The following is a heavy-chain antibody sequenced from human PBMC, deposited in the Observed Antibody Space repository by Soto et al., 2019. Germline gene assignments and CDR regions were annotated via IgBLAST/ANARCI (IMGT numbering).Heavy chain of an antibody. D-gene: IGHD3-10*01. Sequence: GGSLRLSCAASGFTFSSYAMSWVRQAPGKGLEWVSAISGSGGSTYYADSVKGRFTISRDNSKNTLYLQMNSLRAEDTAVYYCAKAADMVRDFYYYYYMDVWGKGTTVTVSS. CDR1: GFTFSSYA. CDR3: AKAADMVRDFYYYYYMDV. J-gene: IGHJ6*03. CDR2: ISGSGGST. V-gene: IGHV3-23*01.